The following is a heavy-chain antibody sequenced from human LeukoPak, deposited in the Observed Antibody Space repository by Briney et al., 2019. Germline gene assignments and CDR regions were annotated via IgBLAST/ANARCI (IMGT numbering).Heavy chain of an antibody. CDR1: GGSFSGYY. CDR3: ARGSSPIHSSSQRMLDP. Sequence: SETLSLTCAVYGGSFSGYYWSWIRQPPGKGLEWIGEINHSGSTNYNPSLKSRVTISVDTSKNQFSLKLSSVTAVDTAVYYCARGSSPIHSSSQRMLDPWGQGTLVTVSS. CDR2: INHSGST. D-gene: IGHD6-6*01. J-gene: IGHJ5*02. V-gene: IGHV4-34*01.